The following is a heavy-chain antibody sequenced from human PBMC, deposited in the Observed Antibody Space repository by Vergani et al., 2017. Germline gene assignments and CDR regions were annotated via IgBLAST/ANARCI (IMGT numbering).Heavy chain of an antibody. CDR1: GASINNDFYY. D-gene: IGHD3-16*02. CDR2: TSTDGST. CDR3: ARETVVTSWDGYRFHYMDV. J-gene: IGHJ6*03. V-gene: IGHV4-61*02. Sequence: QVQLQESGPGLVKPSQTLALTCTVSGASINNDFYYWHWIRQPAGKGLEWIGRTSTDGSTNYNPSLKSRVTVSVDTSKTQISLRLTSVTAEDTAVYYCARETVVTSWDGYRFHYMDVWGKGTTVTVSS.